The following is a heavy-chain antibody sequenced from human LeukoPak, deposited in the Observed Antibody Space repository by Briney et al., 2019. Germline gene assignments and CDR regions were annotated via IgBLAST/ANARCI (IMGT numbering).Heavy chain of an antibody. CDR2: ISDDGKNK. CDR1: GFTFGTYG. CDR3: AKGTHKSILLQGIAFDV. Sequence: GGSLRLSCAASGFTFGTYGMYWVRQTPGKGLEWMAVISDDGKNKDYADSVKGRFAISRDDSKNMLYLHMDSLRADDTAVYYCAKGTHKSILLQGIAFDVWGQGTRVT. V-gene: IGHV3-30*18. J-gene: IGHJ3*01. D-gene: IGHD2/OR15-2a*01.